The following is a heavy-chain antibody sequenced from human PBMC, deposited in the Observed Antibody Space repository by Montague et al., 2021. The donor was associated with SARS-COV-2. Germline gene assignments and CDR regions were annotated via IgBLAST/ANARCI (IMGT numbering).Heavy chain of an antibody. CDR2: TKYTSTRYE. D-gene: IGHD2-8*02. J-gene: IGHJ3*01. V-gene: IGHV6-1*01. Sequence: SAISGDSVSSNIAAWNWIRQSPSRAREWLGRTKYTSTRYETYAVSVQSRITITADTSKNQFSLHLNSVTPEDTAYYYCARDLYWAFDAWGLGTTVTVSA. CDR3: ARDLYWAFDA. CDR1: GDSVSSNIAA.